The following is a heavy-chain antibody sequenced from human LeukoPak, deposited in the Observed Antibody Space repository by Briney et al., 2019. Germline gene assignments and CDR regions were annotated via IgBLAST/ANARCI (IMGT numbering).Heavy chain of an antibody. CDR2: ISVTGAT. CDR1: DFTFRTYP. Sequence: GGSLRLSCAASDFTFRTYPTSWLRQAPGKGLEWVSAISVTGATYYAGSVKGRFTISRDNSKNTLYLQMNSLRADDTAVYYCAKDSRWPNDAFDIWGQGTLVTVSS. J-gene: IGHJ3*02. D-gene: IGHD6-13*01. V-gene: IGHV3-23*01. CDR3: AKDSRWPNDAFDI.